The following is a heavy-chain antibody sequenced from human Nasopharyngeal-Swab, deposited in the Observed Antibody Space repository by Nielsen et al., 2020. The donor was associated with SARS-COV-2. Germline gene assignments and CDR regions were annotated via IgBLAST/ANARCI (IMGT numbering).Heavy chain of an antibody. CDR1: GFTVSSNY. V-gene: IGHV3-53*01. CDR2: IYSGGST. D-gene: IGHD6-13*01. Sequence: GEPLKISCAASGFTVSSNYMSWVRQAPGKGLEWVSVIYSGGSTYYADSVKGRFTISRDNSKNTLYLQMNSPRAEDTAVYYCARGIAAAGTLYYYYGMDVWGQGTTVTVSS. CDR3: ARGIAAAGTLYYYYGMDV. J-gene: IGHJ6*02.